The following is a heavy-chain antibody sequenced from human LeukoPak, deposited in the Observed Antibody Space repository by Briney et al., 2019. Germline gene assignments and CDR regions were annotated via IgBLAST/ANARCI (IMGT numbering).Heavy chain of an antibody. J-gene: IGHJ5*02. Sequence: SETLSLTCTVSGSSISSGGYYWSWIRQHPGKGLEWIGYIYYSGSTYYNPSLKSRVTISVDTSKNQFSLKLSSVTAADTAVYYCARVTGLYTIFGVVISSAFDPWGQGTLVTVSS. D-gene: IGHD3-3*01. CDR3: ARVTGLYTIFGVVISSAFDP. CDR1: GSSISSGGYY. V-gene: IGHV4-31*03. CDR2: IYYSGST.